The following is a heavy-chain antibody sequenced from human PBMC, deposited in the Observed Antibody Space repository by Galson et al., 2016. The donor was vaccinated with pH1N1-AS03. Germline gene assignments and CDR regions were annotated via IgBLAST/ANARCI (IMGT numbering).Heavy chain of an antibody. CDR2: IHPIFGTP. D-gene: IGHD3-22*01. CDR3: ARDRHYDSSGRYFYESEH. Sequence: SVKVSCKASGGTFSNYAISWMRQAPGQGLEWMGGIHPIFGTPSHAQKFRGRLTVTADASTSAAHMELSSLTSEDTDIYYCARDRHYDSSGRYFYESEHWGQGTLVIVSS. V-gene: IGHV1-69*13. CDR1: GGTFSNYA. J-gene: IGHJ4*02.